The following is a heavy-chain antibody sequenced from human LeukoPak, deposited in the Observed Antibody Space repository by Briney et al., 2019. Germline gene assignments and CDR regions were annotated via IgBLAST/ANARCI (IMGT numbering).Heavy chain of an antibody. V-gene: IGHV1-18*01. CDR1: GYTFITYG. J-gene: IGHJ3*02. Sequence: ASVNVSCKASGYTFITYGITWVRQAPGQGLKWMGWISNTDYPQKLQGRVTMTTDTSTSTAYMELRSLRSDDTAVYYCARDVSEGFGERVIDAFDIWGQGTMVTVSS. CDR2: ISNT. D-gene: IGHD3-10*01. CDR3: ARDVSEGFGERVIDAFDI.